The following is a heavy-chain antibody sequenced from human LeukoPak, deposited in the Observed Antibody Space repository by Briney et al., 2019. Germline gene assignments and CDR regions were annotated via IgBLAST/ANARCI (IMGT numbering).Heavy chain of an antibody. Sequence: GGSLRLSCAASGFTFSTYTMNWVRQAPGKGLEWVSSISSSSYIYYADSVKGRFTISRDNAKNSLYLQMNSLGAEDTAVYYCARENNYYDSSAYYTSQIDYWGQGTLVTVSS. V-gene: IGHV3-21*01. J-gene: IGHJ4*02. CDR3: ARENNYYDSSAYYTSQIDY. CDR2: ISSSSYI. D-gene: IGHD3-22*01. CDR1: GFTFSTYT.